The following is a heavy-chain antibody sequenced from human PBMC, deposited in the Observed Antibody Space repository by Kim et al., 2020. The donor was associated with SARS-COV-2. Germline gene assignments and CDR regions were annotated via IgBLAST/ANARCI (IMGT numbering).Heavy chain of an antibody. Sequence: ASVKVSCKASGYTFTSYGISWVRQAPGQGLEWMGWISAYNGNTNYAQKLQGRVTMTTDTSTSTAYMELRSLRSDDTAVYYCAREDAGGITGTLNWFDPWGQGTLVTVSS. CDR1: GYTFTSYG. J-gene: IGHJ5*02. CDR3: AREDAGGITGTLNWFDP. D-gene: IGHD1-20*01. CDR2: ISAYNGNT. V-gene: IGHV1-18*01.